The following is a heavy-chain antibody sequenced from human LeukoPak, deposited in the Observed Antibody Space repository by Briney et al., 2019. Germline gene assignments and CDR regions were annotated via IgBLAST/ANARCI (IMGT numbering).Heavy chain of an antibody. CDR2: ISTYNGNT. J-gene: IGHJ5*02. D-gene: IGHD3-10*01. V-gene: IGHV1-18*01. CDR1: GYTFTSYG. CDR3: ARVLPRITMVRGLSFRSLDWFDP. Sequence: ASVKVSCKASGYTFTSYGISWVRQAPGQGLEWLGWISTYNGNTNYAQKLQGRVTMTTDTSTSTAYMELRSPRSDDTAVYYCARVLPRITMVRGLSFRSLDWFDPWGQGTLVTVSS.